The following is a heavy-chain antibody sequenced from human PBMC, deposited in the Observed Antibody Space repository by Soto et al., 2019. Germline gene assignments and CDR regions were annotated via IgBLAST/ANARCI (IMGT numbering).Heavy chain of an antibody. V-gene: IGHV6-1*01. D-gene: IGHD6-13*01. CDR2: TYYRSKWYN. Sequence: QALSLTYAISGDSVSSNSAACNLIRHSPSRGLEWLGRTYYRSKWYNDYAVSVKSRITINLDTSKNQFSLQLNSVTPEDTAVYYCARCIAAAGTTLPNYYYYGMDVWGQGTTVTVSS. CDR1: GDSVSSNSAA. CDR3: ARCIAAAGTTLPNYYYYGMDV. J-gene: IGHJ6*02.